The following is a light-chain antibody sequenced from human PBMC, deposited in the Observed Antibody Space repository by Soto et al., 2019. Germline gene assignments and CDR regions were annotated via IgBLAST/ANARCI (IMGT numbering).Light chain of an antibody. CDR3: QQSYSTPRT. Sequence: DIQMTQSPSSLSASVGDRVTITCRASQSISSYLNWYQQRPGKAPELRIYFTSRLQSGVPSRFSGSGSGTDFTLTINSLQFEDSATYYCQQSYSTPRTFGPGTKVDIK. CDR2: FTS. CDR1: QSISSY. V-gene: IGKV1-39*01. J-gene: IGKJ3*01.